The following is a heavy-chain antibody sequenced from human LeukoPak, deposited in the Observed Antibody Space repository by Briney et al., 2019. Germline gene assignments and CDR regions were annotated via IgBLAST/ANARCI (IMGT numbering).Heavy chain of an antibody. J-gene: IGHJ4*02. CDR2: ISYVGSKK. Sequence: GGSLTLSWAPSGFTFTSYGMQWDRQAPGKGMEWEGFISYVGSKKKYRDSVEGRLTLSRDNSENTMYLQMDCERAEDTAVYYCARTTSLWSHSDYWGQGTLVTVSS. CDR3: ARTTSLWSHSDY. CDR1: GFTFTSYG. D-gene: IGHD3-10*01. V-gene: IGHV3-33*05.